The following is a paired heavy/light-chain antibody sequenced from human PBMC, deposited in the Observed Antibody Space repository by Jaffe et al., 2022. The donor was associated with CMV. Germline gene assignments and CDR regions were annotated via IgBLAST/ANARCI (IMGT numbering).Light chain of an antibody. Sequence: DIVMTQSPLSLPVTPGEPASISCRSSQSLLHSNGYNYLDWYLQKPGQSPQLLIYLGSNRASGVPDRFSGSGSGTDFTLKISRVEAEDVGVYYCMQALQTAWTFGQGTKVEIK. CDR1: QSLLHSNGYNY. V-gene: IGKV2-28*01. CDR2: LGS. J-gene: IGKJ1*01. CDR3: MQALQTAWT.
Heavy chain of an antibody. V-gene: IGHV3-53*01. D-gene: IGHD1-26*01. CDR3: ARAREGYYGMDV. CDR2: IYGGGST. J-gene: IGHJ6*02. Sequence: EVQLVESGGGLIQPGGSLRLSCAASGFTVSSNYVSWVRQAPGKGLEWVSVIYGGGSTYYADSVKGRFTISRDNSKNTLYFQMNSLRAEDTAVYYCARAREGYYGMDVWGQGTTVTVSS. CDR1: GFTVSSNY.